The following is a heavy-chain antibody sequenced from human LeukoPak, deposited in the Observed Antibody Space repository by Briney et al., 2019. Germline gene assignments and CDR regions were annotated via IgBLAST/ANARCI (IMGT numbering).Heavy chain of an antibody. CDR3: ARDGRYNWNDGGFDY. V-gene: IGHV3-30*14. Sequence: PGRSLRLSCAASGFTFSSYAMHWVRQAPGKGLEWVAVISYDGSNKYYADSVKGRFTISRDNSKNTLYLQMNSLRAEDTAVYYCARDGRYNWNDGGFDYWGQGTLVTVSS. CDR2: ISYDGSNK. CDR1: GFTFSSYA. J-gene: IGHJ4*02. D-gene: IGHD1-1*01.